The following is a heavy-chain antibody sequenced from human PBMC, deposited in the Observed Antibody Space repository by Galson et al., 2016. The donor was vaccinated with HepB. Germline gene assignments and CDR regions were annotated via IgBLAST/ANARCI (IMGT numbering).Heavy chain of an antibody. D-gene: IGHD3-3*01. CDR2: MYYGGTT. V-gene: IGHV4-59*01. Sequence: SETLSLTCIVSTGSITNYYWSWVRQPPGKGLEWIGYMYYGGTTNYNPSLKSRATILGDTSKNQFSLKLSSVTAADTAVYYCTRRHNFWSDYSPDAFDIWGQGTLVTVPS. J-gene: IGHJ3*02. CDR1: TGSITNYY. CDR3: TRRHNFWSDYSPDAFDI.